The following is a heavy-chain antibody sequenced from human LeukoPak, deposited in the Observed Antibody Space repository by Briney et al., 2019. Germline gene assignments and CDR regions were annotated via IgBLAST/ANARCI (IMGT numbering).Heavy chain of an antibody. J-gene: IGHJ1*01. Sequence: GGSLRLSCAASGFTLSSYAMSWVRQAPGKGLEWVANIKQDGSEKYYVDSVKGRFTISRVNSKNTLYLQMNSLRAEDTAVYYCAKENYGDSTGGRFQHWGQGTLVTVSS. D-gene: IGHD4-17*01. CDR3: AKENYGDSTGGRFQH. CDR2: IKQDGSEK. V-gene: IGHV3-7*03. CDR1: GFTLSSYA.